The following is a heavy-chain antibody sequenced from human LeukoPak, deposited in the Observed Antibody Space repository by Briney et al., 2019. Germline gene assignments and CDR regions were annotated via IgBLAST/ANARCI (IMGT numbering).Heavy chain of an antibody. CDR1: GFTFSSYS. J-gene: IGHJ6*03. Sequence: PGGSLRLSCAASGFTFSSYSMNWVRQAPGKGLEWVSSISSSSSYIYCADSVKGRFTISRDNAKNSLYLQMNSLRAEDTAVYYCARDPAASRFGELSHYYYMDVWGKGTTVTVSS. CDR3: ARDPAASRFGELSHYYYMDV. V-gene: IGHV3-21*01. D-gene: IGHD3-10*01. CDR2: ISSSSSYI.